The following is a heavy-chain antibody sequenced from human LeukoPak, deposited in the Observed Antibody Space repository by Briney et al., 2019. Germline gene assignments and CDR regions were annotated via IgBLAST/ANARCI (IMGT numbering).Heavy chain of an antibody. J-gene: IGHJ2*01. CDR2: IHSSSGSI. Sequence: GGSLRLSCAASGFNFTNYNMNWVRQAPGKGLEWVSSIHSSSGSIYYADSLKGRFTISRDNAKNSLYLQMNSLRAEDTAVYYCARPSGSYWYFDLWGRGTLVTVSS. CDR1: GFNFTNYN. D-gene: IGHD1-26*01. V-gene: IGHV3-21*01. CDR3: ARPSGSYWYFDL.